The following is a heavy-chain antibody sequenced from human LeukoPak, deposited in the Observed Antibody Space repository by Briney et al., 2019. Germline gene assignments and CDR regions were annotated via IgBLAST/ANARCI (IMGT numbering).Heavy chain of an antibody. CDR2: ISSSGSTI. J-gene: IGHJ4*02. CDR3: ARDYDSSGFHDY. D-gene: IGHD3-22*01. CDR1: GFTFSSYE. V-gene: IGHV3-48*03. Sequence: GGSLRLSCAASGFTFSSYEMNWVRQAPGKGPEWVSYISSSGSTIYYADSVKGRFTISRDNAKNSLYLQMNSLRAEDTAVYYCARDYDSSGFHDYWGQGTLVTVSS.